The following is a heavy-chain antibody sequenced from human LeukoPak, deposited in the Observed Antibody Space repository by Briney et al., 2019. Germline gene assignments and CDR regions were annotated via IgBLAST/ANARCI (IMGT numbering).Heavy chain of an antibody. D-gene: IGHD5-18*01. CDR1: GDSINTKNYY. CDR3: ARHSYGTFDY. CDR2: IYYSGNT. Sequence: PSETLSLTCTVSGDSINTKNYYWGWIRQRAGKGLEWIGSIYYSGNTYYNPSLKSRVTLSIDTSKNQFSLRLSSVTAADTAVYHCARHSYGTFDYWGQGTLVTVSS. V-gene: IGHV4-39*01. J-gene: IGHJ4*02.